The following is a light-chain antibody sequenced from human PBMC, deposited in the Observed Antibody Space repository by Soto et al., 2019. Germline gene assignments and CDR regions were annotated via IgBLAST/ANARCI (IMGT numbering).Light chain of an antibody. CDR3: QRYGGSPPFT. Sequence: EIVLTQSPGTLSLSPGETATLSRRASQRVSNSYLAWYQKKPGQAPRLLIYGASSRAASIPDRFSGSGSGTDFTLTISRLEPEDFAVYFCQRYGGSPPFTFGQGTKVEI. CDR1: QRVSNSY. V-gene: IGKV3-20*01. CDR2: GAS. J-gene: IGKJ2*01.